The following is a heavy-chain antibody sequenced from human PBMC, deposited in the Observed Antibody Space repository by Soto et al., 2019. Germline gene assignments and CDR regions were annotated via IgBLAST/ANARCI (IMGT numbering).Heavy chain of an antibody. J-gene: IGHJ5*01. D-gene: IGHD6-13*01. CDR2: IVTSSVYT. CDR3: ARLRASSWYMGGYIDS. V-gene: IGHV3-11*06. Sequence: QVQLVESGGGLVKPGGSLRLSCEASGFTFSDYYMTWIRQAPGKGLEYVSYIVTSSVYTNSADSVKGRFTISRDNAKNSLYLQMNNLRADDTAVYYCARLRASSWYMGGYIDSWGLGTLVTVSS. CDR1: GFTFSDYY.